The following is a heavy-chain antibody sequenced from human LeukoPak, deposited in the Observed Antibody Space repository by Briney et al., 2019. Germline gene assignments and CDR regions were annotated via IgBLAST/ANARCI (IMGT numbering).Heavy chain of an antibody. V-gene: IGHV3-7*05. Sequence: PGGSLRLSCAASGFTFSSYWMSWVRQAPGKGLEWVANMKQDGSAIYYVDSVKGRFTISRDNPKNSLYLQMNSLRADDTAVYYCARQWPFDYWGRGTLVTVSS. CDR3: ARQWPFDY. J-gene: IGHJ4*02. D-gene: IGHD6-19*01. CDR2: MKQDGSAI. CDR1: GFTFSSYW.